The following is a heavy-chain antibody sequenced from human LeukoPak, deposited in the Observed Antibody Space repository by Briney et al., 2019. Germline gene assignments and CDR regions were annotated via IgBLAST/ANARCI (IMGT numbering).Heavy chain of an antibody. Sequence: GGSLRLSCAASGFTFSDYYMSWIRQAPGKGLEWVSYISEWGSTTYYADSVKGRFTISRDNAKNSLYLQMSSLRAEDTAVYYCARDTYYDFWSGYSLGYYFDYWGQGTLVTVSS. CDR1: GFTFSDYY. V-gene: IGHV3-11*01. J-gene: IGHJ4*02. D-gene: IGHD3-3*01. CDR3: ARDTYYDFWSGYSLGYYFDY. CDR2: ISEWGSTT.